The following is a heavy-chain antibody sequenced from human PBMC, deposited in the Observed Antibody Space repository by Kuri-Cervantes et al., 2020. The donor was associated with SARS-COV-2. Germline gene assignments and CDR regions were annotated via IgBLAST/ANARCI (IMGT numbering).Heavy chain of an antibody. V-gene: IGHV3-23*01. CDR3: ARESPYGSGSYYNVMRQVDY. J-gene: IGHJ4*02. CDR2: ISGSGGST. Sequence: GGSLRLSCAASGFTFSSYAMSWVRQAPGKGLEWVSAISGSGGSTYYADSVKGRFTISRDNSKNSLYLQMNSLRAEDTAVYYCARESPYGSGSYYNVMRQVDYWGQGTLVTVSS. D-gene: IGHD3-10*01. CDR1: GFTFSSYA.